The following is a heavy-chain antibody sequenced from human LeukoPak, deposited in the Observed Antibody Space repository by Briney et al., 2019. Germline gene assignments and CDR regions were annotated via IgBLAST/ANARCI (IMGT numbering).Heavy chain of an antibody. V-gene: IGHV4-59*01. Sequence: SETLSLTCTVSGGSISSYYWSWIRQPPGKGLEWIGYIYYSGSTNYNPSLKSRVTISVDTSKNQFSLKLSSVTAADTAVYYCARASYYDILTGYYKGWFDPWGQGTLVTVSS. D-gene: IGHD3-9*01. CDR2: IYYSGST. J-gene: IGHJ5*02. CDR3: ARASYYDILTGYYKGWFDP. CDR1: GGSISSYY.